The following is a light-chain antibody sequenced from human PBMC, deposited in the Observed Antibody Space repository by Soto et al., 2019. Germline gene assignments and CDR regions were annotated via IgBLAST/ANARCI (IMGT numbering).Light chain of an antibody. CDR1: SSDIGGYNY. Sequence: QSALTQPASVSGSPGQSIIISSTGTSSDIGGYNYVSWYQQHPGKAPKLMIYDVSNRPSGVSNRFSGSKSGNTASLTISGLQAEDEADYYCSSYTSSSTLYVFGTGTKLTVL. CDR2: DVS. V-gene: IGLV2-14*01. CDR3: SSYTSSSTLYV. J-gene: IGLJ1*01.